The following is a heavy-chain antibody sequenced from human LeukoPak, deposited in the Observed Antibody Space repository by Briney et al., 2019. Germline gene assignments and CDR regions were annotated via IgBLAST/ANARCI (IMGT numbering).Heavy chain of an antibody. V-gene: IGHV4-59*07. J-gene: IGHJ4*02. CDR3: ATGYGDFRVEGRYFYS. D-gene: IGHD4-17*01. Sequence: PSDTLSLTCTVSDGFITNYYWSWVRQPPGKGLEFIGYVHYSGTTNYNPSLRSRVTISIDTSKKHFFLKLNSVTAADTAVYYCATGYGDFRVEGRYFYSWGQGTLVTVSS. CDR1: DGFITNYY. CDR2: VHYSGTT.